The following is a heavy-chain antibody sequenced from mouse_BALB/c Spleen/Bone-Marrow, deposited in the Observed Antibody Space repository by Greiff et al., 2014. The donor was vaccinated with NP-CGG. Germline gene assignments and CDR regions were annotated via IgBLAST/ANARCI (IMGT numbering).Heavy chain of an antibody. Sequence: QVQLKQSGAELVRPGASVKLSCKASGYTFTTFWINWVKQRPGQGLEWIGNIYPSDTYTNYSQDFKDKATLTVDKSSSTAYMQLSSPTSEDSAVYYCTRSRGYFDYRGQGTTLTVSS. CDR3: TRSRGYFDY. CDR1: GYTFTTFW. CDR2: IYPSDTYT. J-gene: IGHJ2*01. V-gene: IGHV1-69*02.